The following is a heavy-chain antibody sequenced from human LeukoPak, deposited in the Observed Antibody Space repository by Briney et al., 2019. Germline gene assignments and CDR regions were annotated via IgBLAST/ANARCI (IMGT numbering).Heavy chain of an antibody. Sequence: ASVKVSCKASGYSFTTYHMHWVRQAPGQGLEWMGIINPSGGSTNYAQNFQGRVTMTRDMSTSTVYMELSSLRSEDTAVYYCARDGVSAGTIGMGFDAFDIWGQGTMVTVSS. CDR1: GYSFTTYH. J-gene: IGHJ3*02. CDR3: ARDGVSAGTIGMGFDAFDI. V-gene: IGHV1-46*01. CDR2: INPSGGST. D-gene: IGHD6-13*01.